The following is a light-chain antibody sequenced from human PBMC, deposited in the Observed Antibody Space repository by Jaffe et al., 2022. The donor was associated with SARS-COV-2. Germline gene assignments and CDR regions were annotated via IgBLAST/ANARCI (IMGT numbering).Light chain of an antibody. Sequence: QSALTQPASVSGSPGQSITISCTGTNSDIGGYDYVSWYQHLPGMAPRLIIFEVTNRPSGLSGRFSGSKSGNTASLTISGLQPEDEGDYYCGSYGSGTTWVFGGGTKLTVL. CDR2: EVT. CDR1: NSDIGGYDY. V-gene: IGLV2-14*01. CDR3: GSYGSGTTWV. J-gene: IGLJ3*02.